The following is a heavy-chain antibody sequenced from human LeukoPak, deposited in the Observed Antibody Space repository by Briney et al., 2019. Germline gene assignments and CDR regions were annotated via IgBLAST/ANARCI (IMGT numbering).Heavy chain of an antibody. CDR1: GFTFSSYSMN. CDR3: ASNPYYDFWSGYSSTGFH. J-gene: IGHJ4*02. D-gene: IGHD3-3*01. Sequence: GSLRLSCAASGFTFSSYSMNWVRQPPGKGLEWIGSIYYSGSTYYNPSLKSRVTISVDTSKNQFSLKLSSVTAADTAVYYCASNPYYDFWSGYSSTGFHWGQGTLVTVSS. V-gene: IGHV4-39*01. CDR2: IYYSGST.